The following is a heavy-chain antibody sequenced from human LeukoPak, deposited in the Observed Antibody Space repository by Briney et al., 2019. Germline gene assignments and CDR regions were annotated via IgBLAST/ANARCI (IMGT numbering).Heavy chain of an antibody. V-gene: IGHV4-61*02. CDR1: GGSISSGSYY. Sequence: SETLSLTCTVSGGSISSGSYYWSWIRQPAGKGLEWIGRIYTSGSTNYNPSLKSRVTISVDTSKNQFSLKLSSVTAADTAVYYCARAYADDILTGYAYVFDYWGQGTLVTVSS. D-gene: IGHD3-9*01. CDR2: IYTSGST. J-gene: IGHJ4*02. CDR3: ARAYADDILTGYAYVFDY.